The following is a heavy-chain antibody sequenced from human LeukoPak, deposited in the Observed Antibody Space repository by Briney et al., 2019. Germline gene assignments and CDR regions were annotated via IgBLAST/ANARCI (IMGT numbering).Heavy chain of an antibody. J-gene: IGHJ4*02. CDR2: ISPSSSYI. CDR3: TRDPYGDYASDY. V-gene: IGHV3-21*01. D-gene: IGHD4-17*01. Sequence: GESLRLSCAASGFTFSSYSMNWVRQAPGKGLEWVSSISPSSSYIYYGDSVKGRFTISRDNAKNSLYPQMNSLRAEDTAVYYCTRDPYGDYASDYWGQGTLVTVSS. CDR1: GFTFSSYS.